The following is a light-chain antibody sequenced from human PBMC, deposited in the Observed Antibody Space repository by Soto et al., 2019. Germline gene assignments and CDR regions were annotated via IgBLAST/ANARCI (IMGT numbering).Light chain of an antibody. CDR3: SSFTSGNNLV. V-gene: IGLV2-14*03. Sequence: QSALTQPASVSGSPGQSITISCTGSSSDVGASDYVSWYQQHPGRFPRLIMYDVRDRPSWVSNRFSGSKSGNTASLVISALRAEDEADYYCSSFTSGNNLVFGGGTKLTVL. CDR1: SSDVGASDY. J-gene: IGLJ2*01. CDR2: DVR.